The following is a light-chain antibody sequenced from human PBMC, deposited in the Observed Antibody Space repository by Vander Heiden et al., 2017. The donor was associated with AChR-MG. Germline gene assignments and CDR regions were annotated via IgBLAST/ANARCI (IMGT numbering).Light chain of an antibody. J-gene: IGLJ1*01. Sequence: QSVLTQPPSVSGAPGPRVTISCTGSSANIGAGDDVRGYQQLPGTAPKLLIYGNTNRPSGVPDRFSGSKSGTSASVAITGLQAEDEADYYCQSYDSSLSGYVFGTGTKVTVL. CDR1: SANIGAGDD. CDR2: GNT. V-gene: IGLV1-40*01. CDR3: QSYDSSLSGYV.